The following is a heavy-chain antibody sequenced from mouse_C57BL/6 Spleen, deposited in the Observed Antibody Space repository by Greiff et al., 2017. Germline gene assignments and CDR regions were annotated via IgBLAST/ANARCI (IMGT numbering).Heavy chain of an antibody. CDR1: GFSFNTYA. V-gene: IGHV10-1*01. D-gene: IGHD2-3*01. CDR3: VRADGYPPAWFAY. CDR2: IRSKSNNYAT. Sequence: EVMLVESGGGLVQPKGSLKLSCAASGFSFNTYAMNWVRQAPGKGLEWVARIRSKSNNYATYYADSVKDRFTISRDDSESMLYLQMNNLKTEDTAMYYCVRADGYPPAWFAYWGQGTLVTVSA. J-gene: IGHJ3*01.